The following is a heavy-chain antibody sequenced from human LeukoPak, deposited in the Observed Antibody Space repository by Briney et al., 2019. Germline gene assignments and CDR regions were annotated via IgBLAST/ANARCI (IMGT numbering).Heavy chain of an antibody. CDR2: IRSSGSPI. CDR1: GFTFSSYS. CDR3: VRDPDALDF. V-gene: IGHV3-48*02. J-gene: IGHJ4*02. Sequence: GGSLRPSCAASGFTFSSYSMNWVRQAPGKGLEWVSYIRSSGSPIYYADSVRGRFTISRDNAKNSLYLQMNSLRDEDTAVYYCVRDPDALDFWGQGTPVTVSS.